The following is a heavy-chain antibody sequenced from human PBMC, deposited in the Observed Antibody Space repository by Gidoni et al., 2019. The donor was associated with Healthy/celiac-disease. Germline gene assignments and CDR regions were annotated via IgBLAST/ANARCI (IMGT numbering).Heavy chain of an antibody. V-gene: IGHV4-34*01. CDR1: GGSFSGYY. J-gene: IGHJ6*02. CDR3: SRSSYYDGMDV. CDR2: INHSGST. Sequence: QVQLQQWGAGLLKPSETLSLTCAVYGGSFSGYYWSWIRQPPGKGLEWIGEINHSGSTNYNPSPKSRVTISVDTSKNQFSLKLSSVTAADTAVYYCSRSSYYDGMDVWVQGTTVTVSS.